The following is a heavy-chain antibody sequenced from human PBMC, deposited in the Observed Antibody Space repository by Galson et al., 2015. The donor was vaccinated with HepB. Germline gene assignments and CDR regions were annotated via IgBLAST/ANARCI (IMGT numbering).Heavy chain of an antibody. CDR2: IIPILGVA. V-gene: IGHV1-69*04. D-gene: IGHD3-22*01. Sequence: SVKVSCKASGDTFSSYAISWVRQAPGRRLEWMGRIIPILGVASYAQMFEDRVTITADKSSTTAFMDLSTLTSEDTAMYYCARDNRNYNDDSGRYAFDIWGQGTMVTVSS. CDR3: ARDNRNYNDDSGRYAFDI. CDR1: GDTFSSYA. J-gene: IGHJ3*02.